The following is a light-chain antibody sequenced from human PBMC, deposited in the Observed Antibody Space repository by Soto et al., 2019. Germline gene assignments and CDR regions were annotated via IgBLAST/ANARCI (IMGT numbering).Light chain of an antibody. Sequence: DIQMNQVPPSVAVSVGDRVTITCRASEYVGTYVSWYQHKPGRAPSRLIYAASSLQSGVPSRFSGSGSGTEFTLTISSLQADDSATYYCQRYNRYSTFGQGTKVDIK. CDR2: AAS. CDR3: QRYNRYST. V-gene: IGKV1-17*01. CDR1: EYVGTY. J-gene: IGKJ1*01.